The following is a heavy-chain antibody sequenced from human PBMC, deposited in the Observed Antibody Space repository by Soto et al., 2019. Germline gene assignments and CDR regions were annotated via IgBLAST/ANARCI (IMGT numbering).Heavy chain of an antibody. CDR1: GGSVSRGSYC. J-gene: IGHJ4*02. Sequence: SETLSLTCTVSGGSVSRGSYCWSWIRQPPGKGLEWIGYIYYSGSTNYNPSLKSRVTISVDTSKNQFSLKLSSVTAADTAVYYCARSRPAFDYWGQGTLVTVSS. V-gene: IGHV4-61*01. CDR2: IYYSGST. CDR3: ARSRPAFDY.